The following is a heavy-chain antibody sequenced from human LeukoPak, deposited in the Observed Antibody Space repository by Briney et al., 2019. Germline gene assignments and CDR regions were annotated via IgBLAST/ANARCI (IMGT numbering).Heavy chain of an antibody. D-gene: IGHD6-19*01. Sequence: PSETLSLTCTVSGGSISSGGYYWSWIRQHPGKGLEWIGYIYYSGSTYYNPSLKSRVTISVDTSKNQLSLKLSSVTAADTAVYYCARGGIAVAEDYFDYWGQGTLVTVSS. V-gene: IGHV4-31*03. CDR1: GGSISSGGYY. CDR3: ARGGIAVAEDYFDY. CDR2: IYYSGST. J-gene: IGHJ4*02.